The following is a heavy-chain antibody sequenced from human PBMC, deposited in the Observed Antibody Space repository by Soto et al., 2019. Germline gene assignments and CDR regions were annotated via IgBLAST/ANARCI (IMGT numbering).Heavy chain of an antibody. CDR1: GFTFSSYG. CDR3: AKRRTRGYSSGWYFDY. Sequence: QVQLVESGGGVVQPGRSLRLSCAASGFTFSSYGMHWVRQAPGKGLEWVAVISYDGSNKYYADSVKGRFTISRDNSKKTLYLQMNSLRAEDTAVYYCAKRRTRGYSSGWYFDYWGQGTLVTVSS. CDR2: ISYDGSNK. V-gene: IGHV3-30*18. J-gene: IGHJ4*02. D-gene: IGHD6-19*01.